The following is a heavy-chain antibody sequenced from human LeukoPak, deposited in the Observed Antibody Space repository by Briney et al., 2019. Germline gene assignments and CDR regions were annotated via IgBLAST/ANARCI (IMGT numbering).Heavy chain of an antibody. Sequence: GGSLRLSCAASGFIFSDYTINWVRQAPGKGLEWVSSISSSSSYYADSVKGRFTISRDNAKNSLYLQMNSLRAEDTAVYYCARDYYGDYYFDYWGQGTLVTVSS. D-gene: IGHD4-17*01. J-gene: IGHJ4*02. CDR3: ARDYYGDYYFDY. V-gene: IGHV3-21*01. CDR2: ISSSSSY. CDR1: GFIFSDYT.